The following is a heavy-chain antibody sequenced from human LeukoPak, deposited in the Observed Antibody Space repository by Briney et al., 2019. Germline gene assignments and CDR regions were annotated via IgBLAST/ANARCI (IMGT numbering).Heavy chain of an antibody. J-gene: IGHJ4*02. D-gene: IGHD5-18*01. CDR1: GGSISSGSYY. CDR3: ARADREGGYTYGFFDY. CDR2: IYTSGST. V-gene: IGHV4-61*02. Sequence: PSQTLSLTCTVSGGSISSGSYYWSWIRQPAGKGLEWIGRIYTSGSTNYNPSLKSRVTISVDTSKNQFSLKLSSVTAADTAVYFCARADREGGYTYGFFDYWGQGILVTVSS.